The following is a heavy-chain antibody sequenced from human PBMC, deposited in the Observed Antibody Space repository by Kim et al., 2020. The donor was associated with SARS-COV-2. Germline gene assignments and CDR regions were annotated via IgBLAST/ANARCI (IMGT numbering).Heavy chain of an antibody. CDR2: MNPNSGNT. V-gene: IGHV1-8*01. D-gene: IGHD3-9*01. Sequence: ASVKVSCKASGYTFTSYDINWVRQATGQGLEWMGWMNPNSGNTGYAQKFQGRVTMTRNTSISTAYMELSSLRSEDTAVYYCARGRLTYYDILTGYPPCDYWGQGTLVTVSS. CDR1: GYTFTSYD. J-gene: IGHJ4*02. CDR3: ARGRLTYYDILTGYPPCDY.